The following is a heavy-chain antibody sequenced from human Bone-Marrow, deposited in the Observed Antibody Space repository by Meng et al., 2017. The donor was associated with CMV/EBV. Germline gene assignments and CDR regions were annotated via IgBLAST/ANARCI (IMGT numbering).Heavy chain of an antibody. V-gene: IGHV4-34*01. D-gene: IGHD3-3*01. Sequence: SETLSLTCAVYGGSFSGYYWSWIRQPPGKGLEWIGEINHSGSTNYNPSLKSRVTILVDTSKNQFSLRLTSVTAADTAVYYCAIQYDFWSGVMWGQGTLVTVSS. CDR2: INHSGST. CDR1: GGSFSGYY. CDR3: AIQYDFWSGVM. J-gene: IGHJ4*02.